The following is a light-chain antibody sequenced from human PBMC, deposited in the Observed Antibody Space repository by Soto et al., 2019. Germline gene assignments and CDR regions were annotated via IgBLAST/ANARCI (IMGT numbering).Light chain of an antibody. CDR1: QSVSSSY. CDR2: GAS. J-gene: IGKJ1*01. V-gene: IGKV3-20*01. CDR3: QQYGRT. Sequence: EIVLTQSPGTLSLSPGERATLSCRASQSVSSSYLAWYQQKPGQAPRLLIYGASSRATGIPDRFSGSGSGTDFNPTISRLEPEDFAVYYCQQYGRTFGQGTKVEIK.